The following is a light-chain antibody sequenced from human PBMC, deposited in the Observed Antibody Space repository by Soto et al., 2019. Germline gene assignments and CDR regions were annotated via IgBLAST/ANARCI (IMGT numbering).Light chain of an antibody. CDR1: QTVSRN. Sequence: EIVLTQSPATLSLSPGERATLSCRASQTVSRNLAWYQQRPGQAPRLLIYDISNRATGAPARFSGSGSETEFTLTIRSLQSEDLAVYFCQQYNIWPSFGQGTRLEIK. V-gene: IGKV3-15*01. J-gene: IGKJ5*01. CDR2: DIS. CDR3: QQYNIWPS.